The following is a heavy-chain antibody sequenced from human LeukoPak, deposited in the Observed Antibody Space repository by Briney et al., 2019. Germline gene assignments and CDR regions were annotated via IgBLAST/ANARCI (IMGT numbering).Heavy chain of an antibody. Sequence: PSETLSLTCTVSGGSISSSSYYWGWIRQPPGKGLEWIGSIYYSGSTYYNPSLKSRVTISVDTSKNQFSLKLSSVTAADTAVYYCARGLYSSGWYEAYNWFDPWGQGTLVTVSS. V-gene: IGHV4-39*07. CDR3: ARGLYSSGWYEAYNWFDP. CDR1: GGSISSSSYY. J-gene: IGHJ5*02. D-gene: IGHD6-19*01. CDR2: IYYSGST.